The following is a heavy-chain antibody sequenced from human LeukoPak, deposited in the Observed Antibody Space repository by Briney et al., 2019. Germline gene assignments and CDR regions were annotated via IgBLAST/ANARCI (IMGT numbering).Heavy chain of an antibody. Sequence: GGSLRLSCAASGFTFSDYYMSWIRQAPGKGLEWVANIKQDGSEKYYLDSVKGRFTISRDNAKNSLYLQMNSLRAEDTAVYYCARGQTTVTNWGQGTLVTVSS. J-gene: IGHJ4*02. CDR3: ARGQTTVTN. V-gene: IGHV3-7*03. CDR2: IKQDGSEK. D-gene: IGHD4-17*01. CDR1: GFTFSDYY.